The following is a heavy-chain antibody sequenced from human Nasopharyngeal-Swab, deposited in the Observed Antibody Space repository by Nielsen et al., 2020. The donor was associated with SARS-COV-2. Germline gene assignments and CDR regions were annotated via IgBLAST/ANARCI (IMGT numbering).Heavy chain of an antibody. Sequence: GSSLTISCAASGFTFSSYGMHWVRQAPGKGLEWVAVIWYDGSNKYYADSVKGRFTISRDNSKNTLYLQMNSLRAEDTAVYYCARDRIAAAGDAFDIWGQGTMVTVSS. CDR1: GFTFSSYG. D-gene: IGHD6-13*01. CDR2: IWYDGSNK. CDR3: ARDRIAAAGDAFDI. V-gene: IGHV3-33*01. J-gene: IGHJ3*02.